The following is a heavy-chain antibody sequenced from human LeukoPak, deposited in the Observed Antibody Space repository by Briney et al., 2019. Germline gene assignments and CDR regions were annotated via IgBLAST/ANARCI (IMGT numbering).Heavy chain of an antibody. D-gene: IGHD2-15*01. CDR2: IYTSGST. V-gene: IGHV4-4*07. CDR3: ARDNRVYCSGGSCYGSSLFDY. CDR1: GGSISSYY. J-gene: IGHJ4*02. Sequence: SETLSLTCTVSGGSISSYYWSWIRQPAGKGLEWIGRIYTSGSTHYNPSLKSRVTMSVDTSKNQFSLKLSSVTAADTAVYYCARDNRVYCSGGSCYGSSLFDYWGQGTLVTVSS.